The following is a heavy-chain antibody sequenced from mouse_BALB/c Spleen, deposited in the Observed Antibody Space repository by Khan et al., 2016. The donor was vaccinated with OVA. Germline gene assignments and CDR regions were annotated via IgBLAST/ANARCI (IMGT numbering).Heavy chain of an antibody. J-gene: IGHJ3*01. CDR3: AREIRRGGFAY. D-gene: IGHD1-2*01. CDR2: IWGDGST. CDR1: GFSLTGYG. Sequence: QVQLKDSGPGLVAPSQSLSITCTVSGFSLTGYGVNWVRQPPGKGLEWLGLIWGDGSTDYNSALKSRLSISKDNSKSQVFFKMNSLQTDDTARDYCAREIRRGGFAYWGQGTLVTVSA. V-gene: IGHV2-6-7*01.